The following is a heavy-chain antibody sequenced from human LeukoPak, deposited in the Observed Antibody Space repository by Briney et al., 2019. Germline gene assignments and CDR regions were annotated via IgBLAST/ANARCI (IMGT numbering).Heavy chain of an antibody. CDR3: TLLLWFGESYGDFDY. Sequence: PGGSLRLSCAASGFTFSGSAMHWVRQASGKGLEWVGRIRSKANSYATAYAASVKGRFTISRDDSKNTAYLQMNSLKTEDTAVYYCTLLLWFGESYGDFDYWGQGTLVTVSS. V-gene: IGHV3-73*01. D-gene: IGHD3-10*01. CDR2: IRSKANSYAT. J-gene: IGHJ4*02. CDR1: GFTFSGSA.